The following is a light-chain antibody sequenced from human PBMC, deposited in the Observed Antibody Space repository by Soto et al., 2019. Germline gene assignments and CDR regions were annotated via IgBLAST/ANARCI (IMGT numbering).Light chain of an antibody. CDR3: QQRSNWPLT. CDR1: QSVDKY. Sequence: EIVMTQSPATLSLSPGERATLSCRASQSVDKYLVWYQQKPGQAPRLLIYDASNRATGIPARFSGSGSGTDFTLTISSLEPEDFAVYYCQQRSNWPLTFGGGTKVDIK. J-gene: IGKJ4*01. CDR2: DAS. V-gene: IGKV3-11*01.